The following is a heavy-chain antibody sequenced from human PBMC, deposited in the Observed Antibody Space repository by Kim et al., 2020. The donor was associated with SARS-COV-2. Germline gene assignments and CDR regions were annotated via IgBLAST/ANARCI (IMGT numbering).Heavy chain of an antibody. Sequence: LFTISRDNSKNSLYLQMNSLRTEDTALYYCAKDIMDTGTDSSGYSYFDYWGQGTLVTVSS. V-gene: IGHV3-43*01. CDR3: AKDIMDTGTDSSGYSYFDY. D-gene: IGHD3-22*01. J-gene: IGHJ4*02.